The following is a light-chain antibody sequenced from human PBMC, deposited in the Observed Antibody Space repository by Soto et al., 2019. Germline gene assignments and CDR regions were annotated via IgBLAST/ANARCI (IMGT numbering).Light chain of an antibody. V-gene: IGKV3-11*01. CDR1: QYVSMY. CDR2: DAS. J-gene: IGKJ4*01. CDR3: QQYGRSPLT. Sequence: EIVLTQSPYTLSVSPGERSTLSCMASQYVSMYLAWYQQKPGQAPRLLIYDASNRATGIPARFSGSGSGTDFTLTISRLEPEDFAVYHCQQYGRSPLTFGGGTKVDIK.